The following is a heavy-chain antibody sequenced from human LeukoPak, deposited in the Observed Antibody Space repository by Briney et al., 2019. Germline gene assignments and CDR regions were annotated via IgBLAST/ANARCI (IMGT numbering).Heavy chain of an antibody. D-gene: IGHD3-16*01. Sequence: GGSLRLSCSASGFTFSNYAMSWVRQAPGKGLGWVSVIYSGGSTYYADSVKGRFTISRDNSKNTLYLQMNSLRAEDTAVYYCARGAVLSDYVWGSPFFDYWGQGTLVTVSS. CDR1: GFTFSNYA. CDR2: IYSGGST. V-gene: IGHV3-53*01. J-gene: IGHJ4*02. CDR3: ARGAVLSDYVWGSPFFDY.